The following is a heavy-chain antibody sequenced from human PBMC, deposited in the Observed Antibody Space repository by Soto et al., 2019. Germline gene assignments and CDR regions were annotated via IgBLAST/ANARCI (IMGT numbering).Heavy chain of an antibody. CDR1: GFSLSTSGVG. Sequence: SGPTLVNPTQTLTLTCTFSGFSLSTSGVGVGWIRQPPGKALEWLALIYWDDDTRFSPSLNSRLAITKDTSKSLVVLTMTHMDPVDTATYYCAHRPGFSMAFDYWGPGSLVTVSS. D-gene: IGHD3-10*01. CDR2: IYWDDDT. CDR3: AHRPGFSMAFDY. V-gene: IGHV2-5*02. J-gene: IGHJ4*02.